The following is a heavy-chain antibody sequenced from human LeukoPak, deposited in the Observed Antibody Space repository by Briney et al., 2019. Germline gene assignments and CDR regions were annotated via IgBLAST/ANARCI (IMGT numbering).Heavy chain of an antibody. V-gene: IGHV4-59*12. J-gene: IGHJ4*02. CDR3: ARTYYYGSGSPFDY. D-gene: IGHD3-10*01. CDR2: IYYSGST. CDR1: GGSISSYY. Sequence: KTSETLSLTCTVSGGSISSYYWSWIRQPPGKGLEWIGYIYYSGSTNYNPSLKSRVTISVDTSKNQFSLKLSSVTAADTAVYYCARTYYYGSGSPFDYWGQGTLVTVSS.